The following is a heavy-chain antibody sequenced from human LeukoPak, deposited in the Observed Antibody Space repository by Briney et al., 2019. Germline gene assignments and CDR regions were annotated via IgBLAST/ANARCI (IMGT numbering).Heavy chain of an antibody. J-gene: IGHJ4*02. D-gene: IGHD6-13*01. V-gene: IGHV3-48*03. CDR2: ISSSGSTI. Sequence: GGSLRLSCAASGFTFSSYEMNWVRQAPGKGLEWVSYISSSGSTIYYADSVKGRFTISRDNAKNPLYLQMNSLRAEDTAVYYCARSHIAAAGILDYWGQGTLVTVSS. CDR3: ARSHIAAAGILDY. CDR1: GFTFSSYE.